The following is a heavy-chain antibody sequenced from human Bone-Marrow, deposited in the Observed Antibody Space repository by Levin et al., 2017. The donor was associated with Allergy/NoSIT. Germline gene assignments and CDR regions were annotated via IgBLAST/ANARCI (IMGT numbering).Heavy chain of an antibody. J-gene: IGHJ6*02. D-gene: IGHD2-2*02. CDR1: GFTFSDYY. CDR2: ISSSGSTI. V-gene: IGHV3-11*01. CDR3: ARWGYCSSTSCYKNYYYYGMDV. Sequence: GGSLRLSCAASGFTFSDYYMSWIRQAPGKGLEWVSYISSSGSTIYYADSVKGRFTISRDNAKNSLYLQMNSLRAEDTAVYYCARWGYCSSTSCYKNYYYYGMDVWGQGTTVTVSS.